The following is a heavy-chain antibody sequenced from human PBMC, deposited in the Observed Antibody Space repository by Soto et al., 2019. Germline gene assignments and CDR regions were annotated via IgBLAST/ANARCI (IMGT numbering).Heavy chain of an antibody. V-gene: IGHV1-46*01. CDR3: ARTKRDGYNYNYFDY. Sequence: ASVKVSCKASGYTFTSYYMHWVQQAPGQGLEWMGIINPSGGSTSYAQKFQGRVTMTRDTSTSTVYMELSSLRSEDTAVYYCARTKRDGYNYNYFDYWGQGTLVTVSS. D-gene: IGHD5-12*01. CDR2: INPSGGST. J-gene: IGHJ4*02. CDR1: GYTFTSYY.